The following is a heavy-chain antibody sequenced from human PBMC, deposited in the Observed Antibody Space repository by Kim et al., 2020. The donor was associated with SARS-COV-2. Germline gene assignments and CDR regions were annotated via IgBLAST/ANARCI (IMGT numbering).Heavy chain of an antibody. J-gene: IGHJ4*02. CDR3: AKGWVSSSGRGDLFDY. D-gene: IGHD6-25*01. Sequence: DSVMGRFTISRDDAKNSLYLQMNSLRPEDTALYYCAKGWVSSSGRGDLFDYWGQGTLVTVSS. V-gene: IGHV3-9*01.